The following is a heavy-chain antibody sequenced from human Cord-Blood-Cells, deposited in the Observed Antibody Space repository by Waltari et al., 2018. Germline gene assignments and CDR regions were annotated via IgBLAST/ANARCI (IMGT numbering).Heavy chain of an antibody. CDR3: ARDSSSSWYYYYYGMDV. J-gene: IGHJ6*02. CDR2: ISSSSSYI. V-gene: IGHV3-21*01. D-gene: IGHD6-13*01. CDR1: GFIFRSYS. Sequence: EVHLVASGGGLVKPGGSLRLSCAASGFIFRSYSMIWFRQAPGKGLEWVSSISSSSSYIYYADSVKGRFTISRDNAKNSLYLQMNSLRAEDTAVYYCARDSSSSWYYYYYGMDVWGQGTTVTVSS.